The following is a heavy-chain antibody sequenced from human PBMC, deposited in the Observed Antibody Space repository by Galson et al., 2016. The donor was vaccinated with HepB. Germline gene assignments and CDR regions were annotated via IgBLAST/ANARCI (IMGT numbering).Heavy chain of an antibody. CDR1: GASFSGYF. D-gene: IGHD1-26*01. V-gene: IGHV4-34*01. CDR3: ARGDSARSLCP. Sequence: SETLSLTCEVNGASFSGYFWSWIRQAPGKGLEWIAEVNHDGGTNYNPSLQARVSISVDGSKTQSSLKVTSVTAAGTAVYYCARGDSARSLCPWGRGILVTVSS. J-gene: IGHJ4*02. CDR2: VNHDGGT.